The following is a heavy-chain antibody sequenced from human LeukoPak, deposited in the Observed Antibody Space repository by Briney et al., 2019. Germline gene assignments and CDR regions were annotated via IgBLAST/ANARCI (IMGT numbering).Heavy chain of an antibody. D-gene: IGHD2-15*01. J-gene: IGHJ4*02. CDR2: ISSSSSTI. CDR3: ARVRAVVAAIPTPYFDY. CDR1: GFTFSSYS. V-gene: IGHV3-48*01. Sequence: GGSLRLSCAASGFTFSSYSMNWVRQAPGKGLEWVSYISSSSSTIYYADSVKGRFTISRDNAKNSLYLQMNSLRAEDTAVYYCARVRAVVAAIPTPYFDYWGQGTLVTASS.